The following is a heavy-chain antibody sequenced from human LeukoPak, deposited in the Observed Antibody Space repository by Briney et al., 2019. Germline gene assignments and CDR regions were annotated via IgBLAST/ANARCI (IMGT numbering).Heavy chain of an antibody. CDR1: GFTFDDYA. CDR2: ISWNSGSI. Sequence: GGSLRLSCAASGFTFDDYAMHWVRQAPGKGLEWVSGISWNSGSIGYADSVKGRFTISRDNAKNSLYLQMNSLRAEDTALYYCAKDGELYYDSSGYHDYWGQGTLVTVSS. CDR3: AKDGELYYDSSGYHDY. J-gene: IGHJ4*02. V-gene: IGHV3-9*01. D-gene: IGHD3-22*01.